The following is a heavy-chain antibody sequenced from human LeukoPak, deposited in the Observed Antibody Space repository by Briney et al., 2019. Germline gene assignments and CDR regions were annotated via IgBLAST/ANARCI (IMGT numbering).Heavy chain of an antibody. V-gene: IGHV4-30-4*01. CDR1: GASISSGGHY. Sequence: SETLSLTCTVSGASISSGGHYWSWVRQPPGRGLEWIGHIFYGGTTLYNPSLKTRVTISEDTSNNQYSLRLTSLAAADTAVYYCARGRGYGYGIDYWGQGTLVSVS. CDR3: ARGRGYGYGIDY. D-gene: IGHD5-18*01. CDR2: IFYGGTT. J-gene: IGHJ4*02.